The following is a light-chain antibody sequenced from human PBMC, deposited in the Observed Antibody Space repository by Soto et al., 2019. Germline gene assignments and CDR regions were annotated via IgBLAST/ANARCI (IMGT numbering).Light chain of an antibody. CDR2: LGS. Sequence: DIVMTQSPLSLPVTPGEPASVSCRSSQSLLHSNGNNYLHWHLQKPGQSPQLLIYLGSNRASGVPGRLSGSGSGTDFTLHISRVEAEDVGVYYCMQALQKPCTFGQGTKVDI. V-gene: IGKV2-28*01. CDR1: QSLLHSNGNNY. CDR3: MQALQKPCT. J-gene: IGKJ1*01.